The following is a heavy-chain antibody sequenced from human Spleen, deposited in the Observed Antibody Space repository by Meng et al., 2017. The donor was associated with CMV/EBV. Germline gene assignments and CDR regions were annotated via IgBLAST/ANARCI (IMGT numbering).Heavy chain of an antibody. CDR3: TRVKGWSPYYSDYGMDV. D-gene: IGHD3-3*01. J-gene: IGHJ6*02. CDR2: ISSGGSTI. V-gene: IGHV3-11*01. Sequence: GGSLRLSCAASGSTFSDYYMSWIRQAPGKGLEWVSYISSGGSTISYADSVKGRFTISRDNAENSLYLQMNSLRADDTAVYYCTRVKGWSPYYSDYGMDVWGQGTTVTVSS. CDR1: GSTFSDYY.